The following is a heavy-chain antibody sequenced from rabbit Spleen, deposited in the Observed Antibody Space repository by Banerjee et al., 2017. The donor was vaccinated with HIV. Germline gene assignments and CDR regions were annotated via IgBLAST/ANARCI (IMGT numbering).Heavy chain of an antibody. V-gene: IGHV1S45*01. D-gene: IGHD1-1*01. J-gene: IGHJ4*01. CDR1: GFSFSSRYW. Sequence: QEQLVESGGGLVQPEGSLTLTCTASGFSFSSRYWMCWVRQAPGKGLEWIAYIDPVFGATYYATWVNGRFTISSQNAQTTVSLQLTSLTAADTATYFCVRGASSSGYYSLWGQGTLVTVS. CDR3: VRGASSSGYYSL. CDR2: IDPVFGAT.